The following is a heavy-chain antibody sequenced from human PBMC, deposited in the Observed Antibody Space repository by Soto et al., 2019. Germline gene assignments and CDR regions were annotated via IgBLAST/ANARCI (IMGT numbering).Heavy chain of an antibody. D-gene: IGHD4-17*01. CDR1: GGSFGGYY. CDR2: INHSGST. Sequence: QVQLQQWGAGLLKPSETLSLTCAVYGGSFGGYYWSWIRQPPGKGLEWIGEINHSGSTNYNPSLKSRVTISVDTSKNQFSLKLSSVTAADTAVYYCARHVYGDYIDYWGQGTLVTVSS. CDR3: ARHVYGDYIDY. V-gene: IGHV4-34*01. J-gene: IGHJ4*02.